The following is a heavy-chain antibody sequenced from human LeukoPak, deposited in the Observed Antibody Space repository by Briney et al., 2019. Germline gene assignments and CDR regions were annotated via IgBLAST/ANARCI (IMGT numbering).Heavy chain of an antibody. CDR3: ARGYDFWSGYYGNWFDP. V-gene: IGHV4-59*01. Sequence: PSETLSLTCTVSGGSISSYYWSWIRQPPGKGLEWIGYIYYSGSTNYNPSLKSRVTISVDTSKNQFSLKLSSVTAADTAVYYCARGYDFWSGYYGNWFDPWGPGTLVTVSS. CDR1: GGSISSYY. D-gene: IGHD3-3*01. J-gene: IGHJ5*02. CDR2: IYYSGST.